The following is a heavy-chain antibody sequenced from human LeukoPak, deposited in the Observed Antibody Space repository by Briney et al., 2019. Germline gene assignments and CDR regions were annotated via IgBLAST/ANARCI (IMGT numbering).Heavy chain of an antibody. J-gene: IGHJ4*02. Sequence: PGGALRLSRGASGFPLSDYYMSWIRQAPGKGLEWVSYISSSSSYTNYADSVKCRFTISRDNAKSSLYLQMNRLRAEDTAVYYCARVVAVTSYYFDYWGQGTLVTVSS. CDR3: ARVVAVTSYYFDY. V-gene: IGHV3-11*06. CDR1: GFPLSDYY. D-gene: IGHD2-21*02. CDR2: ISSSSSYT.